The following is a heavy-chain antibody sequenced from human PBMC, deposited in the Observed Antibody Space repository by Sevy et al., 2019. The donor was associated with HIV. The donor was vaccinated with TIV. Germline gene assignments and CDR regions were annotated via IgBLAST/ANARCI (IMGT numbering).Heavy chain of an antibody. CDR1: GGSISSSSYY. Sequence: SETLSLTCTVSGGSISSSSYYWGWIRQPPGKGLEWIVSIYYSGSTYYDPSLKSRVTISVDTSKNQFSLKLSSVTAADTAVYYCARQGRRVTTVTTTFDYWGQGTLVTVSS. J-gene: IGHJ4*02. D-gene: IGHD4-17*01. CDR3: ARQGRRVTTVTTTFDY. V-gene: IGHV4-39*01. CDR2: IYYSGST.